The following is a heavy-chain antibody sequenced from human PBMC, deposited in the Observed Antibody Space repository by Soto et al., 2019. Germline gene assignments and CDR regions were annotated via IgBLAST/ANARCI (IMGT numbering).Heavy chain of an antibody. J-gene: IGHJ3*02. D-gene: IGHD3-16*02. V-gene: IGHV4-34*01. Sequence: QVQLQQWGAGLLKPSETLSLTCAVYGGSFSGYYWSWIRQPPGKGLEWIGEINHSGSTNYNPSLKSRVTISVDTSKNQFSLKLSSVTAADTAVYYCARGAPKDSNTYDYIWGSYRPLGGDDAFDIWGQGTMVTVSS. CDR1: GGSFSGYY. CDR3: ARGAPKDSNTYDYIWGSYRPLGGDDAFDI. CDR2: INHSGST.